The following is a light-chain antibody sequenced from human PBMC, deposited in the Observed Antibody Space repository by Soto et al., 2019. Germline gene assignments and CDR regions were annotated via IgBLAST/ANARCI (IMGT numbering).Light chain of an antibody. J-gene: IGLJ1*01. Sequence: QSVLTQPASVSGSPGQSITISCTGTSSDVGGYNYVSWYQQHPGKAPKLMIYDVSNRPSGVSNRFSGSKSGNTASLTIPGLQAEDEADYYCSSYTSSRTPYVFVTGTKVTVL. CDR2: DVS. CDR3: SSYTSSRTPYV. V-gene: IGLV2-14*01. CDR1: SSDVGGYNY.